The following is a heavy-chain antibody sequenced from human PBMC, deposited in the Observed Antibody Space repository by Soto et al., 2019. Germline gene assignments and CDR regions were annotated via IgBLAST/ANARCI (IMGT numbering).Heavy chain of an antibody. V-gene: IGHV3-23*01. J-gene: IGHJ5*02. Sequence: GGSLRLSCAAAGFTFSDYAMNGVRQAPGKWLEWVSAISGSGANTYYAEAVKGRFTISRDNSKNMLYLQMNSLRDEDTAVYYCANGRFLEWLLPDNWFDPWGQGTLVTVSS. CDR1: GFTFSDYA. CDR2: ISGSGANT. D-gene: IGHD3-3*01. CDR3: ANGRFLEWLLPDNWFDP.